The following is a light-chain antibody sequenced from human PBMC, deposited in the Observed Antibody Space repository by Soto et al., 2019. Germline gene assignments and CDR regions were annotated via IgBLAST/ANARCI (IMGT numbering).Light chain of an antibody. CDR1: SSDIGAYNY. Sequence: QSVLTQPASVSGSPGQSITISCTGTSSDIGAYNYVSWYQQYPVKAPKLMIYGVTNRPSGVSNRFSGSKTGNTASLTISGLQAEDEADYYCFSHRSAHSHVFGNGTKVTV. J-gene: IGLJ1*01. V-gene: IGLV2-14*01. CDR3: FSHRSAHSHV. CDR2: GVT.